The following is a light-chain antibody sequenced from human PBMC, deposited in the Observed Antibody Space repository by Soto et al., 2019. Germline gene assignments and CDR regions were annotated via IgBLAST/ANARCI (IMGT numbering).Light chain of an antibody. Sequence: EIVMTQSPATLSVSPGERATLSCRASQSVSNNLAWYQKKPGQAPRLLIYGSSTRATGIPARFSGGGSGTDFTRTIRSLLAEGCGVYYCQQYNNWGTFGQGTRVEIK. J-gene: IGKJ1*01. CDR3: QQYNNWGT. CDR2: GSS. V-gene: IGKV3-15*01. CDR1: QSVSNN.